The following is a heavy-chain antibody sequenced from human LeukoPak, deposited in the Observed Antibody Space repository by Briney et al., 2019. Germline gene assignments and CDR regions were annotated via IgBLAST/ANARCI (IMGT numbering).Heavy chain of an antibody. CDR2: IIPIFGTA. V-gene: IGHV1-69*05. Sequence: SVKVSCKASGGTYSSYAISWVRQAPGQGLEWMGRIIPIFGTANYAQKFQGRVTITTDESTSTAYMELSSLRSEDTAVYYCATTRGSYYYYYMDVWGKGATVTVSS. J-gene: IGHJ6*03. CDR1: GGTYSSYA. CDR3: ATTRGSYYYYYMDV. D-gene: IGHD5-24*01.